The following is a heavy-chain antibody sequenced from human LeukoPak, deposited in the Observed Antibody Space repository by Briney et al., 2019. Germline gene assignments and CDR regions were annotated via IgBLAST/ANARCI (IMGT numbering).Heavy chain of an antibody. CDR1: GFTFSSYA. D-gene: IGHD4-11*01. CDR2: IGTAGDT. CDR3: AREMSDYTTAGWYLDL. J-gene: IGHJ2*01. Sequence: HSGGSLRLSCAASGFTFSSYAMSWVRQAPGKGLEWVSAIGTAGDTYYPGSVKGRFTISRENAKNSLYLQMNSLRAGDTAVYYCAREMSDYTTAGWYLDLWGRGTLVTVSS. V-gene: IGHV3-13*01.